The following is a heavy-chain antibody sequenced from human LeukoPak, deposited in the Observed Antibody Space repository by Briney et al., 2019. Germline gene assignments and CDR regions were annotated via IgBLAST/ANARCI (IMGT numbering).Heavy chain of an antibody. CDR1: GGSISSGGYY. Sequence: SETLSLTCTVSGGSISSGGYYWSWIRQHPGKGLEWIGYIYYSGITYYNPSLKSRVTISVDTSKNQFSLKLSSVTAADTAVYYCARANTIFGVVIRPFDYWGQGTLVTVSS. CDR3: ARANTIFGVVIRPFDY. CDR2: IYYSGIT. V-gene: IGHV4-31*03. D-gene: IGHD3-3*01. J-gene: IGHJ4*02.